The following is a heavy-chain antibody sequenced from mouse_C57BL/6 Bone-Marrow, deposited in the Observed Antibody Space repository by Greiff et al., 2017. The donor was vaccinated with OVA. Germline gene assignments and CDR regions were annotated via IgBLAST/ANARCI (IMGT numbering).Heavy chain of an antibody. CDR2: IYPGDGDT. J-gene: IGHJ2*01. D-gene: IGHD1-1*01. CDR3: ARDGSHYFDY. Sequence: VKLQESGAELVKPGASVKISCKASGYAFSSYWMNWVKQRPGKGLEWIGQIYPGDGDTNYNGKFKGKATLTADKSSSTAYMQLSSLTSEDSAVYFCARDGSHYFDYWGQGTTLTVSS. V-gene: IGHV1-80*01. CDR1: GYAFSSYW.